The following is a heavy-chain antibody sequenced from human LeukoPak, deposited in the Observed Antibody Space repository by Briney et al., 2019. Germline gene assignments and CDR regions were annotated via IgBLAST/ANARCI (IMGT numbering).Heavy chain of an antibody. Sequence: PGRSLRLSCTASGFTFGDYAMSWVRQAPGKGLEWVGFIRSKAYGGTTEYAASVKGRFTISRDDSKSIAYLQMNSLKTEDTAVYYCTRGGSYLRPFYDWGQGTLVTVSS. J-gene: IGHJ4*02. D-gene: IGHD3-10*01. CDR3: TRGGSYLRPFYD. CDR2: IRSKAYGGTT. CDR1: GFTFGDYA. V-gene: IGHV3-49*04.